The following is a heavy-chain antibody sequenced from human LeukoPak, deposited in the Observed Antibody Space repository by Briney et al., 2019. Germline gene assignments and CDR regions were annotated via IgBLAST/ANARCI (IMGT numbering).Heavy chain of an antibody. Sequence: ASVKVSCRASGYTFNVYYIHWVRQAPGQGREWMGWINPKNGGTKLAQRFQGRVILTRDTSINTAYMELSSLTSDDTAIYFRARDPSHYYYTDVWGKGTTVTVSS. J-gene: IGHJ6*03. CDR2: INPKNGGT. CDR3: ARDPSHYYYTDV. V-gene: IGHV1-2*02. CDR1: GYTFNVYY.